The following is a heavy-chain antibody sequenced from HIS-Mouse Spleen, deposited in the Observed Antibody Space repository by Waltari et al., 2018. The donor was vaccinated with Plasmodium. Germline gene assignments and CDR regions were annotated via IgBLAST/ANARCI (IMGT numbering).Heavy chain of an antibody. CDR1: GGSISSYY. D-gene: IGHD3-3*01. CDR3: ARGYDFWSGYSPYFDY. J-gene: IGHJ4*02. Sequence: QVQLQESGPGLVKPSETLSLTCTVSGGSISSYYWSWSRKPPGKGLEWIGSIYYSGSTNYTPSLKSRVTISVDTSKNQFSLKLSSVTAADTAVYYCARGYDFWSGYSPYFDYWGQGTLVTVSS. V-gene: IGHV4-59*01. CDR2: IYYSGST.